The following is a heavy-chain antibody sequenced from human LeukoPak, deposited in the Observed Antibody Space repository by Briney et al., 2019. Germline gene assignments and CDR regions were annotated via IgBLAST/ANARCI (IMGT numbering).Heavy chain of an antibody. CDR2: ISGSGGST. D-gene: IGHD5-24*01. CDR3: AKDPEMATITGHYFDY. V-gene: IGHV3-23*01. J-gene: IGHJ4*02. CDR1: GFTFSSYA. Sequence: QPGGSLRLSYAASGFTFSSYAMSWVRQAPGKGLEWVSAISGSGGSTYYADSVKGRFTISRDNSKNTLYLQMNSLRAEDTAVYYCAKDPEMATITGHYFDYWGQGTLVTVSS.